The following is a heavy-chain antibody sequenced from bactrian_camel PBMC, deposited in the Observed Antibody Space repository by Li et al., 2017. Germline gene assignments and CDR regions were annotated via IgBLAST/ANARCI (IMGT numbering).Heavy chain of an antibody. J-gene: IGHJ6*01. Sequence: HVQLVESGGGLVQPGGSLRLSCAATVFTFSTYWMYWVRQAPGKGLEWVSSIYSDGSNTYYADSVKGRFTISRDNAKNTVYLQMNSLKSEDTALYYCATSLPCSGGYCYNLPPFGYWGQGTQVTVS. CDR3: ATSLPCSGGYCYNLPPFGY. D-gene: IGHD2*01. V-gene: IGHV3S6*01. CDR2: IYSDGSNT. CDR1: VFTFSTYW.